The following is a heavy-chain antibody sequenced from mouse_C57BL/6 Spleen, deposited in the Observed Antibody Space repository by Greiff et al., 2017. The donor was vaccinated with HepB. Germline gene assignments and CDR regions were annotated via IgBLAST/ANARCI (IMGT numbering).Heavy chain of an antibody. Sequence: QVHVKQSGAELVRPGTSVKMSCKASGYTFTNYWIGWAKQRPGHGLEWIGDIYPGGGYTNYNEKFKGKATLTADKSSSTAYMQFSSLTSEDSAIYYCARGTSRGDYFDYWGQGTTLTVSS. CDR1: GYTFTNYW. V-gene: IGHV1-63*01. CDR3: ARGTSRGDYFDY. J-gene: IGHJ2*01. D-gene: IGHD1-1*01. CDR2: IYPGGGYT.